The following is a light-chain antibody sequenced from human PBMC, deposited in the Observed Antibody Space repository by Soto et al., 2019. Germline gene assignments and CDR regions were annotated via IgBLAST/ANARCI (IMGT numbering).Light chain of an antibody. CDR1: SSDVGGYNY. V-gene: IGLV2-11*01. CDR2: DVS. Sequence: QSALTQPRSVSGSPGQSVTISCTGTSSDVGGYNYISWYQQHPGKAPKRMIYDVSARPSGVPDRCSGSKSGNTASLTISGLQAEDEADYYCCSYAGSPWVFGGGTKLTVL. CDR3: CSYAGSPWV. J-gene: IGLJ3*02.